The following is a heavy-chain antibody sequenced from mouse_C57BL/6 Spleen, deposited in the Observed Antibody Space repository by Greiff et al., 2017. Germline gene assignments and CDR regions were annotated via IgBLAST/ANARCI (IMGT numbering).Heavy chain of an antibody. V-gene: IGHV1-59*01. CDR3: ARNWDDY. D-gene: IGHD4-1*01. Sequence: QVQLQQPGAELVRPGPSVKLSCKASGYTFTSYWMHWVKQRPGQGLEWIGVIDPSDSYTNYNQKFKGKATLTVDTSSSTAYMQLSSLTSEDSAVYYCARNWDDYWGQGTTLTVAS. J-gene: IGHJ2*01. CDR1: GYTFTSYW. CDR2: IDPSDSYT.